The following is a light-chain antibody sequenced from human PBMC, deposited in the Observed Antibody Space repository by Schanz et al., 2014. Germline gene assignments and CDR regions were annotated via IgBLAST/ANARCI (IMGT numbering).Light chain of an antibody. J-gene: IGKJ5*01. CDR2: AAS. CDR3: QQGYSTPIT. Sequence: DIQMTQSPSSLSAFVGDRVTITCRPSQSISNYLNWYQQKPGKAPKLLIYAASSLQSGVPSRFSGSGSGTDFTLTISSLQPEDFATYYCQQGYSTPITFGQGTRLEIK. V-gene: IGKV1-39*01. CDR1: QSISNY.